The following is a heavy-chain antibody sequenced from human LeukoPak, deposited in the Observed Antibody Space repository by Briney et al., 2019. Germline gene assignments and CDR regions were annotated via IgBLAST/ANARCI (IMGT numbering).Heavy chain of an antibody. D-gene: IGHD3-22*01. CDR2: MNPNSGNT. J-gene: IGHJ6*03. Sequence: GASVKVSCKASGYTFTSYDINWVRQATGQGLEWMGWMNPNSGNTGYAQKFQGRVTMTRNTFIRTAYMELSSLRSEDTAVYYCARGSVTLDYDGSGYYYYMDVWGKGTTVTVSS. V-gene: IGHV1-8*01. CDR3: ARGSVTLDYDGSGYYYYMDV. CDR1: GYTFTSYD.